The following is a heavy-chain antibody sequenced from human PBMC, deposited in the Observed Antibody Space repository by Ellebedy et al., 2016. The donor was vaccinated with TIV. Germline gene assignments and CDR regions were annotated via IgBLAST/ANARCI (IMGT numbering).Heavy chain of an antibody. CDR2: ISVGADST. CDR3: AKDLRGGVSRYFDS. V-gene: IGHV3-23*01. J-gene: IGHJ4*02. CDR1: GFNFSNYA. D-gene: IGHD2-8*02. Sequence: GESLKISCAASGFNFSNYAMTWVRQAPGKGLEWVSTISVGADSTYYAGSVKGRFTISRDSSHAILQMNSLRAEDTAVYYCAKDLRGGVSRYFDSWGQGTLVTVSS.